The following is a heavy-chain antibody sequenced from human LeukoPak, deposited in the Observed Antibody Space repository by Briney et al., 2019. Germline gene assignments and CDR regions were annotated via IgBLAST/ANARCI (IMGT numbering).Heavy chain of an antibody. CDR1: GGTFSSYA. J-gene: IGHJ4*02. V-gene: IGHV1-69*13. Sequence: ASVKVSCKASGGTFSSYAISWVRQAPVQGLKWMGGIIPIFGTANYAQKFQGRVTITADESTSTAYMELSSLRSEDTAVYYCARRIDSYGQYYFDYWGQGTLVTVSS. CDR2: IIPIFGTA. CDR3: ARRIDSYGQYYFDY. D-gene: IGHD5-18*01.